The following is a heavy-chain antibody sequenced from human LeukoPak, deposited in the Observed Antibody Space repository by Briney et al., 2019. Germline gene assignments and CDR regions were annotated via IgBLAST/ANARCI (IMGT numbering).Heavy chain of an antibody. CDR3: ARGYCSSTSCYFDY. Sequence: GGSLRLSCAASGFTFDDYGMSWVRQAPGKWLEWVSGINLNGGSTGYADSVKGRSTISRDNDKNSLYLHMNSLRAEDTALYYCARGYCSSTSCYFDYWGQGTLVTVSS. CDR2: INLNGGST. D-gene: IGHD2-2*01. J-gene: IGHJ4*02. CDR1: GFTFDDYG. V-gene: IGHV3-20*04.